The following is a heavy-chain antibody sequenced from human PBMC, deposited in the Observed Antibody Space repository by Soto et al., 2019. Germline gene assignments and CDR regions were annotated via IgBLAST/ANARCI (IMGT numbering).Heavy chain of an antibody. CDR3: EIHSGSYGGDY. J-gene: IGHJ4*02. CDR2: ISYDGSNK. D-gene: IGHD1-26*01. Sequence: GGSLRLSCAASGFTFSSYGMHWVRQAPGKGLEWVAVISYDGSNKYYADSVKGRFTISRDNSKNTLYLQMNSLRAEDTAVYYCEIHSGSYGGDYWGQGTLVTVSS. V-gene: IGHV3-30*03. CDR1: GFTFSSYG.